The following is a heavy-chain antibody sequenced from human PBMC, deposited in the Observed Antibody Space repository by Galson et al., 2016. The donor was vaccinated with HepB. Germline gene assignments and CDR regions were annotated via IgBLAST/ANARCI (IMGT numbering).Heavy chain of an antibody. J-gene: IGHJ4*02. CDR3: AREAAAGY. V-gene: IGHV3-48*01. CDR1: GFTFSSYS. Sequence: SLRLSCAASGFTFSSYSMNWVRQAPGKGLEWVSYISSSSTTIYYADSVKGRFTISRDNAKNSLYLKMSSLRAEATAVYYCAREAAAGYWGQGTLVTVSS. CDR2: ISSSSTTI. D-gene: IGHD6-25*01.